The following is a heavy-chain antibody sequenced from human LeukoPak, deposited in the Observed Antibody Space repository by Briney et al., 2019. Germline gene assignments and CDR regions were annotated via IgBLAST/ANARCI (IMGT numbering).Heavy chain of an antibody. Sequence: GGSLRLSCAASGFTFYDYGMSWVRQAPGKGVEWVSTINWNGGSTRYADAVKGRFTISRDNAKNSLYLQMNSLRAEDTAFYYCARDQVLTVFPDYWGQGTLVTVSS. CDR1: GFTFYDYG. J-gene: IGHJ4*02. D-gene: IGHD4-17*01. CDR3: ARDQVLTVFPDY. V-gene: IGHV3-20*04. CDR2: INWNGGST.